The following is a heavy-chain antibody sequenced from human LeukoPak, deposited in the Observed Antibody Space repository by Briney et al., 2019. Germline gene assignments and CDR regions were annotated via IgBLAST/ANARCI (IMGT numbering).Heavy chain of an antibody. V-gene: IGHV4-31*03. Sequence: SQTLSLTCTVSGGSISSGAYYWSWIRQHPGKGLEWIGYIYYSGTTYHNPSLKSRVTISVDTSKNQFSLNLSSVTAADTAVYYCAREVNWNSVTLFFDYWGPGALVTVSS. D-gene: IGHD1-7*01. CDR1: GGSISSGAYY. J-gene: IGHJ4*02. CDR2: IYYSGTT. CDR3: AREVNWNSVTLFFDY.